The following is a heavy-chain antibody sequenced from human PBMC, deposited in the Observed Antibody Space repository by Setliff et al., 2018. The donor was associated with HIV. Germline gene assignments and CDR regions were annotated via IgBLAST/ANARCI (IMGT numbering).Heavy chain of an antibody. CDR2: AYYSGST. V-gene: IGHV4-59*12. J-gene: IGHJ4*02. Sequence: LSLTCTVSGGSISTYYWSWIRQSPGKGLEWIGYAYYSGSTNYNPSLKSRVTISVDTSKNQFSLKLSSVTAADTDWYYCARDRLLLWFDEEYYFDYWGQGTLVTVSS. CDR1: GGSISTYY. CDR3: ARDRLLLWFDEEYYFDY. D-gene: IGHD3-10*01.